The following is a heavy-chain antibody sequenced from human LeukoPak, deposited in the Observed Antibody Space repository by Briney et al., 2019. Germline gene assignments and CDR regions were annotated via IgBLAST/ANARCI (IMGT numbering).Heavy chain of an antibody. Sequence: PSETLSLTCAVYGGSFSGYYWSWIRQPPGKGLEWIGEINHSGSTNYNPSLKSRVTISVDTSKNQFSLKLSSVTAADTAVYYCARLRGGTYYDFWSGLSHPNYYFDYWGQGTLVTVSS. CDR1: GGSFSGYY. CDR2: INHSGST. J-gene: IGHJ4*02. CDR3: ARLRGGTYYDFWSGLSHPNYYFDY. D-gene: IGHD3-3*01. V-gene: IGHV4-34*01.